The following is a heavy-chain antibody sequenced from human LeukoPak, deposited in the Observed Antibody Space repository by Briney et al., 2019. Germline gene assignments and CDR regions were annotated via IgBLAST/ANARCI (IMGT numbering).Heavy chain of an antibody. V-gene: IGHV3-21*01. Sequence: GGSLRLSCAASGFTFSSYSMNWVRQAPGKGLEWVSSISSSSSYIYYADSVKGRFTISRDNAKNSLYLQMNSLRAEDTAVYYCAELGITMIGGVWGKGTTVTISS. D-gene: IGHD3-10*02. CDR1: GFTFSSYS. CDR2: ISSSSSYI. J-gene: IGHJ6*04. CDR3: AELGITMIGGV.